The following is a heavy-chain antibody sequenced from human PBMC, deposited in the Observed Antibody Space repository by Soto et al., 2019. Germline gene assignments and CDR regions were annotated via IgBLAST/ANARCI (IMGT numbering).Heavy chain of an antibody. D-gene: IGHD3-9*01. CDR1: GFTFSSYS. Sequence: GGSLRLSCAASGFTFSSYSMNWVRQAPGKGLEWVSSISSSSSYIYYADSVKGRFTISRDNAKNSLYLQMNSLRAEDTAVYYCAVGHYDILTGYYGVPGYLGQGTLVTVSS. V-gene: IGHV3-21*01. CDR2: ISSSSSYI. J-gene: IGHJ4*02. CDR3: AVGHYDILTGYYGVPGY.